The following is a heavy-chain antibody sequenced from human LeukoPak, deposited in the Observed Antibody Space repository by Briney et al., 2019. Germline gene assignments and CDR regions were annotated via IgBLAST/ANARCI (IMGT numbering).Heavy chain of an antibody. CDR3: ARGPDYDYVWGSYRGGLYYFDY. CDR1: GYTFTTYG. J-gene: IGHJ4*02. D-gene: IGHD3-16*02. V-gene: IGHV1-18*01. Sequence: ASVKVSCKASGYTFTTYGITWVRQAPGQGLEWMGWISTYSGNTNYAQKLQGRVTMTTDTSTSTAYMELRSLRSDDTAVYYCARGPDYDYVWGSYRGGLYYFDYWGQGTLVTVSS. CDR2: ISTYSGNT.